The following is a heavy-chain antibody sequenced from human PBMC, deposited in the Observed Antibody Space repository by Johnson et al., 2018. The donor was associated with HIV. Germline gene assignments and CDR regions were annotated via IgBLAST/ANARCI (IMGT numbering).Heavy chain of an antibody. CDR3: ARVTEMAVTSDAFDI. Sequence: QVQLVESGGGVVQPGRSLRLSCPPSGFTFSSYAMHWVRQAPAKGLEWGAVIPTEGSINYSADSVQDRFTISGDNSKNTRCLQMNSLSAEDTAVYYCARVTEMAVTSDAFDIWGQGTMVTVSS. V-gene: IGHV3-30-3*01. D-gene: IGHD5-24*01. CDR2: IPTEGSIN. CDR1: GFTFSSYA. J-gene: IGHJ3*02.